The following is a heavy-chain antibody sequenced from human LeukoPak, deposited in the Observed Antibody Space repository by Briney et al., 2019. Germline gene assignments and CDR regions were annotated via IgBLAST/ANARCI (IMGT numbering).Heavy chain of an antibody. Sequence: GGSLRLSCAASGFTFSSYAMSWVRQAPGKGLEWVSAISGSGGSTYYADSVKGRFTISRDNSKNTLYLQMNSLRAGDTAVYYCAKDPSIAVAGDYWGQGTLVTVSS. D-gene: IGHD6-19*01. CDR1: GFTFSSYA. CDR3: AKDPSIAVAGDY. J-gene: IGHJ4*02. CDR2: ISGSGGST. V-gene: IGHV3-23*01.